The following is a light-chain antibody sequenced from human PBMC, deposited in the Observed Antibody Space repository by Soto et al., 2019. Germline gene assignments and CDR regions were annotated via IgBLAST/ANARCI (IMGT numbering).Light chain of an antibody. CDR3: QQYGSSLTWT. CDR1: QSISSSY. J-gene: IGKJ1*01. V-gene: IGKV3-20*01. CDR2: GAS. Sequence: ETVLTQSPGTLSLSPGERATLSCMASQSISSSYLAWYQQKPGQAPRLLIYGASSRATGIPDRFSGSGSGTDFTFTISRLEPEDFAVYYCQQYGSSLTWTFGQGTKVDIK.